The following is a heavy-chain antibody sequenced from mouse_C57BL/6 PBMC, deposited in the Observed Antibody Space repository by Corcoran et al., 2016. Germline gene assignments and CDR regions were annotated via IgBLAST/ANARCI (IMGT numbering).Heavy chain of an antibody. CDR2: IYPGSGNT. CDR3: ARDSYYYGSWYFDV. D-gene: IGHD1-1*01. CDR1: GYTFTDYY. J-gene: IGHJ1*03. V-gene: IGHV1-76*01. Sequence: QVQLKQSGAELVRPGASVKLSCKASGYTFTDYYINWVKQRPGQGLEWIARIYPGSGNTYYNEKFKGKATLTAEKSSSTAYMQLSSLTSEDSAVYFCARDSYYYGSWYFDVWGTGTTVTVSS.